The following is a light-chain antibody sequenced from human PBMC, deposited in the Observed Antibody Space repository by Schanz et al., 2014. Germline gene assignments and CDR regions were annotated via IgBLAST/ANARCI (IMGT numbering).Light chain of an antibody. CDR3: QHYHSSSWT. Sequence: ENVLTQSPATLSLSPGERATLSCRASQRVSSYLAWYQQRPGQAPRLLIYGASSRATGIPDRFSGSGSGTDFTLTISRLEPEDFAIYYCQHYHSSSWTFGQGTRVEVK. J-gene: IGKJ1*01. CDR1: QRVSSY. V-gene: IGKV3-20*01. CDR2: GAS.